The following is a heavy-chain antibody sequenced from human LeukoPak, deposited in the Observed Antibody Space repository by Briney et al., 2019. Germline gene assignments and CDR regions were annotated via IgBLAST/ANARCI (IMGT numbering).Heavy chain of an antibody. J-gene: IGHJ4*02. D-gene: IGHD5-18*01. CDR3: VRDIGGCNYGYSPDY. CDR2: IYSSGST. Sequence: PSETLSLTCTVSGGSISSYYWSWIRQPPGKGLEWIGRIYSSGSTTYNSSLKSRVTMSVDTSKNQLSLKLSSVTAADTAVYYCVRDIGGCNYGYSPDYWGQGTLVSVSS. CDR1: GGSISSYY. V-gene: IGHV4-4*07.